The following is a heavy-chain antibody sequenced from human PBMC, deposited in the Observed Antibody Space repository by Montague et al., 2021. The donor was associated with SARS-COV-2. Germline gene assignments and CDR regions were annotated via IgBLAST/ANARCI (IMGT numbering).Heavy chain of an antibody. Sequence: SETLSLTCTVAGASIGTYYWDWIRQSPGKGLEWLGYIYYTGSNKXXPSLKGGVTISMDTSRDQLSLRLKSVTAADTAVYYCARDNYGDWGYYGLDVWGQGTTVIVSS. J-gene: IGHJ6*02. CDR3: ARDNYGDWGYYGLDV. CDR2: IYYTGSN. CDR1: GASIGTYY. D-gene: IGHD4-17*01. V-gene: IGHV4-59*01.